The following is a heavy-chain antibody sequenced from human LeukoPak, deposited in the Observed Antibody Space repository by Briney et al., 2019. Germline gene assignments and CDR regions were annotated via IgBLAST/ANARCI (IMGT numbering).Heavy chain of an antibody. D-gene: IGHD6-13*01. V-gene: IGHV4-59*01. CDR2: IYHSGST. CDR1: GASISSYY. Sequence: SETLSLTCTVSGASISSYYWSWIRQPPGKGLEWIGYIYHSGSTNYNPSLKSRVTISVDTSKNRFSLKLSSVTAADTAVYYCARAAVNTWLDPWGQGTLVTVSS. CDR3: ARAAVNTWLDP. J-gene: IGHJ5*02.